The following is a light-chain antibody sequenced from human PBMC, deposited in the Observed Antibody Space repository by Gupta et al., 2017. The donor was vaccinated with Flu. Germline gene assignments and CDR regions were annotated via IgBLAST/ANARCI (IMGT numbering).Light chain of an antibody. CDR1: SSDVGDYNY. CDR2: YVS. CDR3: SYSKTSSDIGV. V-gene: IGLV2-14*01. J-gene: IGLJ2*01. Sequence: SALTQPASVSVSPGPSITISCTGTSSDVGDYNYVSWYQQHPGQAPKRMMDYVSNRPSGISNRFSGYKAGNNASPKTSGLQAEEEADDYCSYSKTSSDIGVFGGGTKITVL.